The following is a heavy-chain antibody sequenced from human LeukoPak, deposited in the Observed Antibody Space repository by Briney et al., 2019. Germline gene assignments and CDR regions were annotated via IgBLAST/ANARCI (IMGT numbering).Heavy chain of an antibody. CDR1: GFTFSSCA. J-gene: IGHJ4*02. V-gene: IGHV3-13*05. D-gene: IGHD5-18*01. CDR3: ARGYVYSYDY. Sequence: GGPLRLSCAASGFTFSSCAMTWVRQAPGKGLEWVSAIGTAGDPYYPGTVRGRFTISRENAKNSLYLQMNSLRAGDTAVYYCARGYVYSYDYWGQGTLVTASS. CDR2: IGTAGDP.